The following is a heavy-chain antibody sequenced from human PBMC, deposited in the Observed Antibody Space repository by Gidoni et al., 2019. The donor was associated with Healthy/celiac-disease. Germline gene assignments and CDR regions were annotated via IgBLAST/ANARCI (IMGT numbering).Heavy chain of an antibody. CDR3: AKDRGYSSGWVDY. Sequence: DVQLVESGGGLVQPGRSLRRSCAASGSTFDDYAMAWVRQAPGKGLEWVSGISWNSGSIGYADSVKGRFTISRDNAKNSLYLQMNSLRAEDTALYYCAKDRGYSSGWVDYWGQGTLVTVSS. J-gene: IGHJ4*02. CDR2: ISWNSGSI. V-gene: IGHV3-9*01. D-gene: IGHD6-19*01. CDR1: GSTFDDYA.